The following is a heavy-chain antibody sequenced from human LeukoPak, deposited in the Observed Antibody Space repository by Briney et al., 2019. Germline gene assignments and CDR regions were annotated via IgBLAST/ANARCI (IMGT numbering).Heavy chain of an antibody. CDR2: ISWDGDST. Sequence: GGSLRHSCAASGFTYEDYAMHWVRQAPGKGLEWVSLISWDGDSTHYADSVKGRFTISRDNSKNSLYLQMNSLRAEDTALYYCAKDLIAVAGTFERGGMDVWGKGTTVTVSS. CDR1: GFTYEDYA. V-gene: IGHV3-43D*03. CDR3: AKDLIAVAGTFERGGMDV. J-gene: IGHJ6*03. D-gene: IGHD6-19*01.